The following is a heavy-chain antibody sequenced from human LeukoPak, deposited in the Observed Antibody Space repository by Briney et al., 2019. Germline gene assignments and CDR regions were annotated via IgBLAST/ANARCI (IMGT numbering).Heavy chain of an antibody. V-gene: IGHV3-9*01. CDR2: ISWNSGSI. J-gene: IGHJ4*02. CDR1: GFTIDDYA. D-gene: IGHD5-24*01. CDR3: AKDGRDGYNHFDY. Sequence: SLRLSCAASGFTIDDYAMHWVRQAPGKGLEWVSGISWNSGSIGYADSVKGRFTISRDNAKNSLYLQMNSLRAEDTALYYCAKDGRDGYNHFDYWGQGTLVTVSS.